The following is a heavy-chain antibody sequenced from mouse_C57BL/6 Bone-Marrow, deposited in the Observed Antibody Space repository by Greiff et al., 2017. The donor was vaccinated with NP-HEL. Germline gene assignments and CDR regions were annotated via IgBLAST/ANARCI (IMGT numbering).Heavy chain of an antibody. CDR2: IDPSDSYT. CDR3: ARDDDYYVFAY. Sequence: QVQLQQPGAELVMPGASVKLSCKASGYTFTSYWMHWVKQRPGRGLEWIGEIDPSDSYTNYNQKFKGKSTLTVDKSSSTAYMQLSSLTSEDSAVYYCARDDDYYVFAYGGRGTVVTVTA. J-gene: IGHJ3*01. D-gene: IGHD2-3*01. V-gene: IGHV1-69*01. CDR1: GYTFTSYW.